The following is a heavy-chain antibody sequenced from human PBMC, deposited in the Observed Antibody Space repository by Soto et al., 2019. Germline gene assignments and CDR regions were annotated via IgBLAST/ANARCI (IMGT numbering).Heavy chain of an antibody. V-gene: IGHV3-30*18. CDR2: ISYDGSNK. J-gene: IGHJ6*02. CDR3: AKGIAARLWFYGMDV. Sequence: PGGSLRLSCAASGFIFTNYAMNWVRQAPGKGLEWVAVISYDGSNKYYADSVKGRFTISRDNSKNTLYLQMNSLRAEDTAVYYCAKGIAARLWFYGMDVWGQGTTVTVSS. CDR1: GFIFTNYA. D-gene: IGHD6-6*01.